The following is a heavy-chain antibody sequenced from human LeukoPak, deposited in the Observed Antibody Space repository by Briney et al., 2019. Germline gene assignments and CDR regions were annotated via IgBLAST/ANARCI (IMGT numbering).Heavy chain of an antibody. V-gene: IGHV3-23*01. D-gene: IGHD3-10*01. CDR3: AKDPQPMVRGVIIYPSTYFDY. J-gene: IGHJ4*02. Sequence: GGSLRLSCAASGFTFSSYAMSWVRQAPGKGLEWVSAISGSGGSTYYADSVKGRFTISRDNSKNTLYMQMNSLRAEDTAVYYCAKDPQPMVRGVIIYPSTYFDYWGQGTLVTVSS. CDR2: ISGSGGST. CDR1: GFTFSSYA.